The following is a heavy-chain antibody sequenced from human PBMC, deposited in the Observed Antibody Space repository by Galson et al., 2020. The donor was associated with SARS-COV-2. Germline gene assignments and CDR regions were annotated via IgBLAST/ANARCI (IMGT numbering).Heavy chain of an antibody. V-gene: IGHV1-2*02. CDR3: ARLRYYDVLTGYIVDV. J-gene: IGHJ6*02. D-gene: IGHD3-9*01. Sequence: ASVKVSCKASGYTFTDYYIHWVRQAPGQGLAWMGWINPNSGGTNYAQKFEGRVTMTRDTSITTAYMELSRLRADDTAVYYCARLRYYDVLTGYIVDVWGQGTMVTVSS. CDR2: INPNSGGT. CDR1: GYTFTDYY.